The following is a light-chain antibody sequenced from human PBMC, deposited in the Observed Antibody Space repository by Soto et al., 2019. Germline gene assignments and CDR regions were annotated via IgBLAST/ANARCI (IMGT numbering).Light chain of an antibody. V-gene: IGKV1-8*01. CDR2: AAS. CDR1: QGISSY. Sequence: AIRMTQSPSSFSASTGDRVTITCRASQGISSYLAWYQQKPGKAPKLLIYAASTLQSGVPARFSGCGSGTDFTVTISGKQAADFSTCYCQEEYSYPLLTFCGGTKVEIK. J-gene: IGKJ4*01. CDR3: QEEYSYPLLT.